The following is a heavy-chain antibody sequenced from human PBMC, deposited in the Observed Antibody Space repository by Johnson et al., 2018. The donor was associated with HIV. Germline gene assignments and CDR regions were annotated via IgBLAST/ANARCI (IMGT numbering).Heavy chain of an antibody. V-gene: IGHV3-30-3*02. D-gene: IGHD3-16*01. Sequence: QVQLVESGGGVVQPGRSLRLSCAASAFTSSSYSMHWVRQAPGKGLEWVAVISYGGNNKNYADSVKGRFTISRDNAKNSLYLQMNSLRAEDTAFSYCAEDAWTRGGEAFDIWGQGTMVTVSS. CDR1: AFTSSSYS. J-gene: IGHJ3*02. CDR3: AEDAWTRGGEAFDI. CDR2: ISYGGNNK.